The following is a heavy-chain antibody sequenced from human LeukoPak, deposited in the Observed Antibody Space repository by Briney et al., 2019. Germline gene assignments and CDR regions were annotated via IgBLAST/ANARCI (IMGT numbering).Heavy chain of an antibody. CDR2: ISSSSSHI. CDR3: ARGRGLPGPLDY. V-gene: IGHV3-21*01. D-gene: IGHD3-10*01. CDR1: GFTVSINY. J-gene: IGHJ4*02. Sequence: GGSLRLSCAASGFTVSINYMSWVRQAPGKGLEWVSSISSSSSHIYYADSVKGRFTISRDNAKNSLYLQMNSLRAEDTAVYYCARGRGLPGPLDYWGQGTLVTVSS.